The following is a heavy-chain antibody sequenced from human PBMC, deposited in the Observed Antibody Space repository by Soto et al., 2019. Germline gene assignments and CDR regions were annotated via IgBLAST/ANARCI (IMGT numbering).Heavy chain of an antibody. D-gene: IGHD3-10*01. CDR2: IKQDGSEK. Sequence: GGSLRLSCAASGFTFSSYWMSWVRQAPGKGLEWVANIKQDGSEKYYVDSVKGRFTISRDNAKNSLYLQMNSLRAEDTAVYYCARDFYDLLGELLYPLNWGRGTLVTVSS. CDR1: GFTFSSYW. V-gene: IGHV3-7*01. J-gene: IGHJ4*02. CDR3: ARDFYDLLGELLYPLN.